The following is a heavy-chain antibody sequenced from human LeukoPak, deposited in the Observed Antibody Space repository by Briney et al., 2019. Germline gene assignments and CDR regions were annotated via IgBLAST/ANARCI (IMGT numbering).Heavy chain of an antibody. CDR2: VGGNGKAI. V-gene: IGHV3-48*03. Sequence: GGSLRLSCEASGFTFSTYEMNWVRQAPGKGLEWLSYVGGNGKAIFYADSVKGRFTISRDNTKYSLSLQMNSLRVEDTAVYYCVRGGGQGDYNEIYYFDSWGQGTQVTVSS. J-gene: IGHJ4*02. CDR1: GFTFSTYE. CDR3: VRGGGQGDYNEIYYFDS. D-gene: IGHD3-22*01.